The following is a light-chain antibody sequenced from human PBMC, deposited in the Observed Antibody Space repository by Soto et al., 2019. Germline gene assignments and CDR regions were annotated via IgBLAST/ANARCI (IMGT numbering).Light chain of an antibody. CDR2: GAS. J-gene: IGKJ4*01. CDR1: QSLSSN. V-gene: IGKV3-15*01. CDR3: QQYNSYPLT. Sequence: EIVMTQSPATLSVSPGERATLSCRASQSLSSNLAWYQQKPGQAPRLLIYGASTRATGIPARFSGSGSGTEFTLTISSLQPDDFATYYCQQYNSYPLTFGGGTKVDIK.